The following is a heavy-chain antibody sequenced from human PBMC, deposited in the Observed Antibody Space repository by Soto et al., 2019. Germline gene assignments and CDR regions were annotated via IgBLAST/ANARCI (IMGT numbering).Heavy chain of an antibody. D-gene: IGHD3-9*01. Sequence: GASVKVSCKASGYTFSNFGISWVRQAPGEGLEWMGWISPNSEKTKIAQRFQGRVTMTTDISTSTSYLELRGLTSDDTAVYYCTKDAKFDDIYPGYFVNELWG. CDR1: GYTFSNFG. CDR3: TKDAKFDDIYPGYFVNEL. V-gene: IGHV1-18*01. J-gene: IGHJ2*01. CDR2: ISPNSEKT.